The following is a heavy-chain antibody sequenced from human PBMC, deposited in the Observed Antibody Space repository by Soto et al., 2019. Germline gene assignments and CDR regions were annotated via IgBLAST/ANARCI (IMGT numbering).Heavy chain of an antibody. D-gene: IGHD3-22*01. J-gene: IGHJ4*02. CDR3: ATQYYDSSGYLFDY. V-gene: IGHV3-30-3*01. CDR2: ISYDGSNK. Sequence: QVQLVESGGGVVQPGRSLRLSCAASGFTFSSYAMHWVRQAPGKRLEWVAVISYDGSNKYYADSVKGRFTISRDNSKNTLYLQMNSLRAEDTAVYYCATQYYDSSGYLFDYWGQGTLVTVSS. CDR1: GFTFSSYA.